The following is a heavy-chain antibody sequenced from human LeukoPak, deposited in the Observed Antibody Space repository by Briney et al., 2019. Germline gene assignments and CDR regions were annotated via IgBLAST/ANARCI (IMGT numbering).Heavy chain of an antibody. J-gene: IGHJ5*02. CDR2: ISSSSSTI. Sequence: GGSLRLSCAASGFTFSSYSMNWVRQAPGKGLEWVSYISSSSSTIYYADSVKGRFTISRDNAKNSLYLQMNSLRAEDTAVYYCARGGNYYGSGSYYGIWDSWGQGTLVTVSS. V-gene: IGHV3-48*01. CDR3: ARGGNYYGSGSYYGIWDS. D-gene: IGHD3-10*01. CDR1: GFTFSSYS.